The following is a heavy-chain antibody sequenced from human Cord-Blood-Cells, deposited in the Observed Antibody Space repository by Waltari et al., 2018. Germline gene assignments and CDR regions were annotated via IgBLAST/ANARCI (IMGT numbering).Heavy chain of an antibody. V-gene: IGHV3-53*01. D-gene: IGHD3-22*01. Sequence: EVQLVESGGGLIQPGGSLRLSCAASGFTVSSNYMSWVRQAPGKGLEWVSVMYRGGSTYYADSVKGRFTISRDNSKNTLYLQMNSLRAEDTAVYYCARERDDSSGYYVYWYFDLWGRGTLVTVSS. CDR3: ARERDDSSGYYVYWYFDL. CDR2: MYRGGST. J-gene: IGHJ2*01. CDR1: GFTVSSNY.